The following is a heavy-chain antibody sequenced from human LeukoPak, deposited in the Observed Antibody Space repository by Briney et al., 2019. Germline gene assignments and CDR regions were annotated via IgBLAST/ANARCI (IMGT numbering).Heavy chain of an antibody. CDR2: INSDGSAT. V-gene: IGHV3-74*01. D-gene: IGHD5-18*01. Sequence: PGGSLRLSCAASGFTFSDYWMHWVRQAPGKGLVWVAHINSDGSATNYADSVKGRFTISRDNSKNTLYLQMNSLRAEDTAVYYCAKDRASSWWYFDLWGRGTLVTVSS. J-gene: IGHJ2*01. CDR3: AKDRASSWWYFDL. CDR1: GFTFSDYW.